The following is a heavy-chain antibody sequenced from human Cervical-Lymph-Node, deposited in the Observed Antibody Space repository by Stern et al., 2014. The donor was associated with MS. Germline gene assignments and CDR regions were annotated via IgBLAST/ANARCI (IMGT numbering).Heavy chain of an antibody. J-gene: IGHJ4*02. Sequence: QVQLVQSGAEVKKPGASVKVSCKASGFTFTNHGISWVRQAPGQGLEWMGWINCYNGNIDFAQKFQGRLIMTTDTSTNTVYMELRSLGFDDTAVYYCARDRGLVGNTTDDYWGQGTLVTVSS. CDR3: ARDRGLVGNTTDDY. V-gene: IGHV1-18*01. CDR2: INCYNGNI. CDR1: GFTFTNHG. D-gene: IGHD1-26*01.